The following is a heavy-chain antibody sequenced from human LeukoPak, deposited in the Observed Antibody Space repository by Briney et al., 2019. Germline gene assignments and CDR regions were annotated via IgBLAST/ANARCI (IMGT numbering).Heavy chain of an antibody. Sequence: PSETLSLTCTVSGGSISSSSYYWGWIRQPPGKGLEWIGSIYYSGSTYYNPSLKSRVTISVDRSKNQFSLKLSSVTAADTAVYYCASTYYYDSSGPRTDYWGQGTLVTVSS. CDR1: GGSISSSSYY. V-gene: IGHV4-39*07. J-gene: IGHJ4*02. CDR3: ASTYYYDSSGPRTDY. D-gene: IGHD3-22*01. CDR2: IYYSGST.